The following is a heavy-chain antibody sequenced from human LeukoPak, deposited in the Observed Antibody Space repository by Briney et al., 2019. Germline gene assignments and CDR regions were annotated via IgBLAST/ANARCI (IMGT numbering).Heavy chain of an antibody. J-gene: IGHJ4*02. CDR2: IRYDGSNK. Sequence: GGSLRLSCAASGFTLSSYGMHWVRQAPGKGLEWVAFIRYDGSNKYYADSVRGRFTISRDNSKNTLFLQMNSLRPEDTAVYYCARGPDYDILADYFDYWGQGTLVTVSS. CDR3: ARGPDYDILADYFDY. V-gene: IGHV3-30*02. CDR1: GFTLSSYG. D-gene: IGHD3-9*01.